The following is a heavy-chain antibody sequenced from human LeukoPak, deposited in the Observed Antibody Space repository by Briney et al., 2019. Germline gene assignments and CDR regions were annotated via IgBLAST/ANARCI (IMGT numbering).Heavy chain of an antibody. J-gene: IGHJ4*02. CDR3: ARVGYYDFWSGYTLHRGPLDY. Sequence: GGSLRLSCAASGFTFSDYYMSWIRHAPGKGLEWVSYISSSGSTIYYADSVKGRFTISMDNAKNSLYLQMNSLRAEDTAVYYCARVGYYDFWSGYTLHRGPLDYWGQGTLVTVSP. CDR1: GFTFSDYY. V-gene: IGHV3-11*04. CDR2: ISSSGSTI. D-gene: IGHD3-3*01.